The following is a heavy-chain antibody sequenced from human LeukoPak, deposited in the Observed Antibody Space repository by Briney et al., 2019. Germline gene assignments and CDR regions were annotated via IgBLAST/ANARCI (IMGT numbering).Heavy chain of an antibody. V-gene: IGHV3-21*01. Sequence: AGGSLRLSCAASGFTFSSYSMNWVRQAPGKGLEWVSSISSSSSYIYYADSVKGRFTISRDNAKNSLYLQMNSLRAEDTAVYYCARGLYKHDSSGYYHGPLDYWGQGTLVTVSS. D-gene: IGHD3-22*01. CDR3: ARGLYKHDSSGYYHGPLDY. CDR2: ISSSSSYI. CDR1: GFTFSSYS. J-gene: IGHJ4*02.